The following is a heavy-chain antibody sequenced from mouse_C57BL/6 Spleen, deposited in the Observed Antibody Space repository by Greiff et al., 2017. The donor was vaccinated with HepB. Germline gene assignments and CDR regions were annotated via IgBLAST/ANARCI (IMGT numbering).Heavy chain of an antibody. Sequence: QVQLQQSGAELVRPGTSVKVCCKASGYAFTNYLIEWVKQRPGQGLEWIGVINPGSGGTNYNEKFKGKATLTADKSSSTAYMQLSSLTSEDSAVYFCARGITTVDYFDYWGQGTTLTVSS. CDR1: GYAFTNYL. D-gene: IGHD1-1*01. J-gene: IGHJ2*01. V-gene: IGHV1-54*01. CDR3: ARGITTVDYFDY. CDR2: INPGSGGT.